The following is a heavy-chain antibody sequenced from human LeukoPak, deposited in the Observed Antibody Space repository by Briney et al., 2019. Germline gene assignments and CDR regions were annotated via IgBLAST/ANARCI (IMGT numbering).Heavy chain of an antibody. D-gene: IGHD3-22*01. V-gene: IGHV3-23*01. CDR1: GFTFSSYA. Sequence: PGRSLRLSCAASGFTFSSYAMSWVRQAPGKGLEWVSAISGSGGSTYYADSVKGRFTISRDNSKNTLYLQMNSLRAEDTAVYYCAKFPTYYYDSSGSHFDYWGQETLVTVSS. CDR3: AKFPTYYYDSSGSHFDY. J-gene: IGHJ4*02. CDR2: ISGSGGST.